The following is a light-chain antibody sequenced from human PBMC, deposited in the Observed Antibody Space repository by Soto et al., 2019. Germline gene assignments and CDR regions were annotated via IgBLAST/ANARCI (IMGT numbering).Light chain of an antibody. J-gene: IGLJ2*01. CDR2: VNS. V-gene: IGLV1-40*01. Sequence: QSVLTQPPSVSGAPGQRVTISCTGSSSNIGAGYDVHWYQQLPGTAPKLLIYVNSNRPSGVPDRFSGSKSGTSASLAITGLQAEDEAEYYCQSYDSSLSAVVFGGGTELTVL. CDR3: QSYDSSLSAVV. CDR1: SSNIGAGYD.